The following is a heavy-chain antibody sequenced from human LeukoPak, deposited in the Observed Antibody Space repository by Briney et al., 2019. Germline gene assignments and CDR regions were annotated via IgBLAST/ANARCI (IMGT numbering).Heavy chain of an antibody. CDR1: GFTFCDYA. V-gene: IGHV3-49*03. Sequence: PGRSLTLSCSASGFTFCDYAMSWLRQAPGKGLEWVGYIRSNAYGGTTEYAESVKGRFTISRDDSKSIAYLQLNSLKIEDTAVYYCTRDDSGGYYHRSSWGQGTQVTVSS. CDR2: IRSNAYGGTT. CDR3: TRDDSGGYYHRSS. D-gene: IGHD3-22*01. J-gene: IGHJ5*02.